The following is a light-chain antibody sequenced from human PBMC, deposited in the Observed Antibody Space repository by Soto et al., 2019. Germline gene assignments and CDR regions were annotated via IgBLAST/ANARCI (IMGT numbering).Light chain of an antibody. CDR3: QQFNNYPQIT. CDR1: QDVISN. J-gene: IGKJ3*01. Sequence: DTVMTQSPVTLSVSPGESVTLSCRASQDVISNLAWYQQKRGQAPRVLIYGASTRATGVPDRFSGSGSGTAFTLTITSLQSEDSATYYCQQFNNYPQITFGPGTKVEIK. V-gene: IGKV3-15*01. CDR2: GAS.